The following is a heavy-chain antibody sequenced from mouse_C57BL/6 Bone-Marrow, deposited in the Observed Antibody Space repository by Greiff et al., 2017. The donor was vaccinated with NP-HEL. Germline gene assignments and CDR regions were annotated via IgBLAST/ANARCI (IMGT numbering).Heavy chain of an antibody. D-gene: IGHD2-4*01. CDR1: GYTFTSYW. V-gene: IGHV1-69*01. CDR2: IDPSDSYT. Sequence: QVQLQQSGAELVMPGASVKLSCKASGYTFTSYWMHWVKQRPGQGLEWIGEIDPSDSYTNYNQKVKGKSTLTVDKSSSTAYMQLSSLTSEDSAVYYCAQAPYDYEFAYWGQGTLVTVSA. J-gene: IGHJ3*01. CDR3: AQAPYDYEFAY.